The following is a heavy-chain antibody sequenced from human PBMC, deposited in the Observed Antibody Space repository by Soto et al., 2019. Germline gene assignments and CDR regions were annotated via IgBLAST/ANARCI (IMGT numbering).Heavy chain of an antibody. V-gene: IGHV4-39*01. D-gene: IGHD6-13*01. CDR1: GGSISSSSYY. CDR2: IYYSGST. J-gene: IGHJ4*02. Sequence: QLQLQESGPGLVKPSETLSLTCTVSGGSISSSSYYWGWIRQPPGKGLEWIGSIYYSGSTYYNPSLKSRVTISVDTSKNQFSLKLSSVTAADTAVYYCARQSAAAGTMGSYYFDYWGQGTLVTVSS. CDR3: ARQSAAAGTMGSYYFDY.